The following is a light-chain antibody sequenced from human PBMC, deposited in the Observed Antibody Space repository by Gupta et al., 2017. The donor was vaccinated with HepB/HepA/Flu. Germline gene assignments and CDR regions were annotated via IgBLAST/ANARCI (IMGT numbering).Light chain of an antibody. CDR2: GDS. V-gene: IGLV1-40*01. CDR3: QSYDISLSAWV. CDR1: RSNIGAGYD. Sequence: QSVLTPPPSVSGAPGHRVTIPCTGSRSNIGAGYDVHWSKQLPGAGPKPLINGDSNRPSVVPDRFSVSKSGTSASLSITGLQAEDEAYYYCQSYDISLSAWVFGGGTKLTVL. J-gene: IGLJ3*02.